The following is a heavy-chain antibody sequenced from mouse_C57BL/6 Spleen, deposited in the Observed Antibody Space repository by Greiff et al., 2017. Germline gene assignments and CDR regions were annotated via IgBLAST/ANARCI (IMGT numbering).Heavy chain of an antibody. CDR3: ARGGNGNYLAWFAY. V-gene: IGHV3-1*01. CDR1: GYSITSGYD. D-gene: IGHD2-1*01. CDR2: ISYSGST. Sequence: EVQLQQSGPGMVKPSQSLSLTCTVTGYSITSGYDWHWIRHFPGNKLEWMGYISYSGSTNYNPSLKSRISITHDTSKNHFFLKLNSVTTEDTATYYCARGGNGNYLAWFAYWGQGTLVTVSA. J-gene: IGHJ3*01.